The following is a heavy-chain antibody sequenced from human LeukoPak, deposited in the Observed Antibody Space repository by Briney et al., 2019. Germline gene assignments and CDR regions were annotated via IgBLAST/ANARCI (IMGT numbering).Heavy chain of an antibody. CDR2: IHYTGGT. D-gene: IGHD3-9*01. V-gene: IGHV4-34*01. CDR3: ARGNILSGYCFDF. J-gene: IGHJ4*02. CDR1: GGSISGYY. Sequence: NPSETLSLTCAVYGGSISGYYWSWIRQPPGKGLEWVGEIHYTGGTSYNPSLKSRATISIDTSKNQLSLKLSSVTAADTAVYYCARGNILSGYCFDFWGQGALVTVSS.